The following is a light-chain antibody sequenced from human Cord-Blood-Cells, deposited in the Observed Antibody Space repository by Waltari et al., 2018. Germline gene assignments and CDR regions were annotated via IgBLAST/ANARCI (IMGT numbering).Light chain of an antibody. J-gene: IGLJ3*02. CDR1: NIGSNS. V-gene: IGLV3-21*04. CDR2: YDS. Sequence: SYVLTPPPSVSVAPGKTARITCRGNNIGSNSVHWYQQKPGQAPVLVIYYDSDRPSGIPERFSGSNSGNTATLTISRVEAGDEADYYCQVWDSSSDHPVFGGGTKLTVL. CDR3: QVWDSSSDHPV.